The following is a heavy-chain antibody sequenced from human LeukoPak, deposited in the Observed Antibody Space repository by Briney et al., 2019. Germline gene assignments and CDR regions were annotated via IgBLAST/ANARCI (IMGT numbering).Heavy chain of an antibody. V-gene: IGHV3-7*01. Sequence: GGSLRLSCAASGFTFSSYWMSWVRQAPGKGLEWVANIKQDGSEKYYVDSVKGRFTISRDNAKNSLYLQMNSLRAEDTAVYYCARGVYYDILTGYYLWGQGTLVTVSS. CDR1: GFTFSSYW. D-gene: IGHD3-9*01. CDR2: IKQDGSEK. J-gene: IGHJ4*02. CDR3: ARGVYYDILTGYYL.